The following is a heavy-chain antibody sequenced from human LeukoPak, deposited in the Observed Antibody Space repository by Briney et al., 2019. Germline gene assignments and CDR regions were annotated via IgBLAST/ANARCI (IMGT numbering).Heavy chain of an antibody. D-gene: IGHD3-16*01. CDR2: ISYSGST. V-gene: IGHV4-59*01. Sequence: PSETLSLTCTVSGGSISSYYWSWIRQPPGKGLEWIGYISYSGSTNYNPSLKSRVTISVDTSKNQFSLKLSSVTAADTAVYYCARDMRGGFLDVWGKGTTVTISS. CDR3: ARDMRGGFLDV. J-gene: IGHJ6*04. CDR1: GGSISSYY.